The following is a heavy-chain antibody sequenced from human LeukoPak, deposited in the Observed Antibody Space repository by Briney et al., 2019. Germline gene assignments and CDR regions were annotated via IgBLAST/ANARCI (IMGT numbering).Heavy chain of an antibody. CDR1: GFTFSNYG. CDR3: ASLYLDN. V-gene: IGHV3-74*01. Sequence: GGSLRLSCAASGFTFSNYGMHWVRQAPGKGLMWVSNINSEGTSTNYADSVRGRFTVSRDNAKNTLSLQMNSLRAEDTAVYYCASLYLDNGGQGTQVTVSS. CDR2: INSEGTST. J-gene: IGHJ4*02.